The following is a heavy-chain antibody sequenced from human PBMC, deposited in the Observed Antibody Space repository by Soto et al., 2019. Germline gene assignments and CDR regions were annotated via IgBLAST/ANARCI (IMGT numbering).Heavy chain of an antibody. CDR1: GYTFTSDA. J-gene: IGHJ6*02. CDR2: INAGNGNT. CDR3: ARDLAAAGRVLYYYYGMDV. D-gene: IGHD6-13*01. Sequence: ASVKGSCKASGYTFTSDAMHWVRQATGQRLEWMGWINAGNGNTKYSQKFQGRVTITRDTSASTAYMELSSLRSEDTAVYYCARDLAAAGRVLYYYYGMDVWGQGTTVTVSS. V-gene: IGHV1-3*01.